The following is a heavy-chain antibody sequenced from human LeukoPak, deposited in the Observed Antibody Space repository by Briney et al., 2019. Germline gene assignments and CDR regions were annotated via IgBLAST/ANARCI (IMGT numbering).Heavy chain of an antibody. CDR1: GGSISSSTYY. D-gene: IGHD3-10*01. CDR2: INYSGST. Sequence: PSETLSLTCTVSGGSISSSTYYWGWIREAPGKGLEWIGSINYSGSTYYNPSLKSRVTILVDTSKNQFFLKLSSVTAADTAVYYCARQWFFWGQGTLVTVSS. J-gene: IGHJ4*02. CDR3: ARQWFF. V-gene: IGHV4-39*01.